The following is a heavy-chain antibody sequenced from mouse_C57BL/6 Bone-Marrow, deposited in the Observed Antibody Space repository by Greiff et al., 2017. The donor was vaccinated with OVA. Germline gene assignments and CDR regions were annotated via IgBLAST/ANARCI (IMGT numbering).Heavy chain of an antibody. CDR2: IHPNSGST. CDR3: ARYNYGSSPWFAY. D-gene: IGHD1-1*01. Sequence: VQLQQPGAELVKPGASVKLSCKASGYTFTSYWMHWVKQRPGQGLEWIGMIHPNSGSTNYNEKFKSKATLTVDKSSSTAYMQLSSLTSEDSAVYYCARYNYGSSPWFAYWGQGTLVTVSA. V-gene: IGHV1-64*01. J-gene: IGHJ3*01. CDR1: GYTFTSYW.